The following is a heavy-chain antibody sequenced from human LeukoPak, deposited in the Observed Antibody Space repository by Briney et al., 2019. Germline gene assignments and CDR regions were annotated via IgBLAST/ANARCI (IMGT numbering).Heavy chain of an antibody. D-gene: IGHD4-17*01. CDR2: IKSKTDGGTT. CDR3: TTEGTGDYQNDY. V-gene: IGHV3-15*01. J-gene: IGHJ4*02. Sequence: GRSLRLSCAASGFTFSSYGIHWVRQAPGKGLEWVGRIKSKTDGGTTDYAAPVKGRFTISRDDSKNTLYLQMNSLKTEDTAVYYCTTEGTGDYQNDYWGQGTLVTVSS. CDR1: GFTFSSYG.